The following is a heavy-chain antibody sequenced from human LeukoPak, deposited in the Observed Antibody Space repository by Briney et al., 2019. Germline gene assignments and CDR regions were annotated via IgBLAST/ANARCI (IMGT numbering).Heavy chain of an antibody. CDR3: ARDAKYYYGSRTFFFYEH. Sequence: SETLSLTCTVSGGSFTTYYWSWIRQPAGRGLEWIGHIDSSGTTNYNPSLKRRVTISTDPSKNQFSLKKSSVTAADTGIYYCARDAKYYYGSRTFFFYEHWGQGTLLTVSS. V-gene: IGHV4-4*07. J-gene: IGHJ4*02. D-gene: IGHD3-10*01. CDR1: GGSFTTYY. CDR2: IDSSGTT.